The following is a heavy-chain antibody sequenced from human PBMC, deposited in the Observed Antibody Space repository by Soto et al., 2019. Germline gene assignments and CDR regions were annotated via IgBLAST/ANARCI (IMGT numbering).Heavy chain of an antibody. D-gene: IGHD4-17*01. CDR3: AHIRYGDYVG. Sequence: QITLKEAGPTLVKPTQTLTLTCTFSGFSLSTSGVGVGWIRQPPGKALERLALIYWDDDKRYSPSLKSRLTIPKDTSKNQVVLTMTNMAPVDTATYYCAHIRYGDYVGWGQGTLVTVSS. J-gene: IGHJ4*02. CDR1: GFSLSTSGVG. CDR2: IYWDDDK. V-gene: IGHV2-5*02.